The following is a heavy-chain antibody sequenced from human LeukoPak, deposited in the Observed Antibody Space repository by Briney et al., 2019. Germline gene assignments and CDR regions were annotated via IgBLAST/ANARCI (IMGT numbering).Heavy chain of an antibody. D-gene: IGHD5-18*01. CDR1: GYSISSGYF. V-gene: IGHV4-38-2*02. Sequence: SETLSLTCTVSGYSISSGYFWGWIRQPPGKGLEWIGTMYHSGGTYYNPSLKSRVTISVDTSKNQFSLRLSSVTAADTAMYYCARDRGADTASTDWGQGTLVTVSS. J-gene: IGHJ4*02. CDR3: ARDRGADTASTD. CDR2: MYHSGGT.